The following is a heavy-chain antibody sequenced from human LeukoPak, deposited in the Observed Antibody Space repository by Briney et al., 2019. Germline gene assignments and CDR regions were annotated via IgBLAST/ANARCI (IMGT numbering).Heavy chain of an antibody. D-gene: IGHD4-17*01. CDR3: ARVESGDYLGEYYYYGMDV. CDR1: GFTVSSNY. J-gene: IGHJ6*02. CDR2: IYSGGST. Sequence: PGGSLRLSCAASGFTVSSNYMSWVRQAPGKGREWVSVIYSGGSTYYADSVKGRFTNSRDNSTNTLYLQMNSLRAEDTAVYYCARVESGDYLGEYYYYGMDVWGQGTAVTVSS. V-gene: IGHV3-53*01.